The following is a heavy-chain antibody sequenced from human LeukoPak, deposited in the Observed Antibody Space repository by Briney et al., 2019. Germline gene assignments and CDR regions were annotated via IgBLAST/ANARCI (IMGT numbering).Heavy chain of an antibody. CDR3: ARSDGYLGR. Sequence: GESLKISCKASGYRFTSFWIAWVRQMPGKGLEWMGFIFPGDSDTRYSPSFQGQVTISADKSITTAYLQWNSLKASDTAIYYCARSDGYLGRWGQGTLVTVSS. V-gene: IGHV5-51*01. CDR2: IFPGDSDT. CDR1: GYRFTSFW. D-gene: IGHD5-24*01. J-gene: IGHJ5*02.